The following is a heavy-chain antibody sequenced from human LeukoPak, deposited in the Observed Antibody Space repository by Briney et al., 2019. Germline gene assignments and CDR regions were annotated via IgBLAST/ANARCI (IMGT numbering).Heavy chain of an antibody. V-gene: IGHV4-61*01. CDR1: GGSISSGSYY. D-gene: IGHD5-24*01. CDR2: IYYSGST. CDR3: ASGRDGYNPLDY. J-gene: IGHJ4*02. Sequence: SETLSLTCTVSGGSISSGSYYWSWIRQPPGKGLEWIGYIYYSGSTNYNPSLKSRVTISVDTSKNQFSLKLSSVTAADTAVYYCASGRDGYNPLDYWGQGTLVTVSS.